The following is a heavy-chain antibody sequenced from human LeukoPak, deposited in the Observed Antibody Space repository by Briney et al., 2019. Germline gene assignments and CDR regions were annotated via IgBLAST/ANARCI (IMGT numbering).Heavy chain of an antibody. J-gene: IGHJ4*02. CDR2: IYPGDSDT. Sequence: GESLKISCKGSGYTFSYYWIGWVRQMSGKDLEWMGVIYPGDSDTRHSPSFQGQVTISADKYISTAYLQWSSLKASDTAIYYCVRQEQLSSGSRRVDYWGQGTLVTVSS. CDR3: VRQEQLSSGSRRVDY. D-gene: IGHD3-10*01. CDR1: GYTFSYYW. V-gene: IGHV5-51*01.